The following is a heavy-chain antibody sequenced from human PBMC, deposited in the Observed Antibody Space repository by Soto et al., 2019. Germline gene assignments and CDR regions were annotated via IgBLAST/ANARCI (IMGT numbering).Heavy chain of an antibody. CDR2: IWYDGSSK. CDR1: GFTFSSYG. Sequence: PGGSLRLSCAASGFTFSSYGMHWVRQAPGKGLEWVAVIWYDGSSKYYADSVKGRFTISRDNSKNTLYLQMNSLRAEDTAVYYCARGPVYYDFWSGYLISALAYGMDVWGQGTTVTVS. J-gene: IGHJ6*02. V-gene: IGHV3-33*01. CDR3: ARGPVYYDFWSGYLISALAYGMDV. D-gene: IGHD3-3*01.